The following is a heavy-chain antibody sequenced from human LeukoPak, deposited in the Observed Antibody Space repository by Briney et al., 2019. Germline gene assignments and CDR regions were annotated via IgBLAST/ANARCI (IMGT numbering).Heavy chain of an antibody. CDR1: GFTFSSYS. V-gene: IGHV3-21*01. J-gene: IGHJ4*02. CDR2: ISSSSSYI. D-gene: IGHD3-16*02. CDR3: ARVALRLGELSPSCDY. Sequence: PGGSLRLSCAASGFTFSSYSMNWVRQAPGKGLEWVSSISSSSSYIYYADSVKGRFTISRDNAKNSLYLQMNSRRAEDTAVYYCARVALRLGELSPSCDYWGQGTLVTVSS.